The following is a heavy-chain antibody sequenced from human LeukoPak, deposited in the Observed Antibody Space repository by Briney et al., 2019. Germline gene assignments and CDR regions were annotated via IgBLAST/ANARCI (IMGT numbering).Heavy chain of an antibody. CDR1: GFTFSSNA. V-gene: IGHV3-23*01. D-gene: IGHD6-13*01. Sequence: LSGGSLRLSCAASGFTFSSNAMSWVRQAPGKGLEWVSGISESGGSTYYANSVKGRFTLSRDNSKNTLYLQMNSLRAEDTAVYYCGKGRDSSSWYAFDYWGQGTLVAVSS. CDR2: ISESGGST. CDR3: GKGRDSSSWYAFDY. J-gene: IGHJ4*02.